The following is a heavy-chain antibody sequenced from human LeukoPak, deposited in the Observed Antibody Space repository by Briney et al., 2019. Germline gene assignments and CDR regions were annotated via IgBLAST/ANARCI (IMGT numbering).Heavy chain of an antibody. D-gene: IGHD3-9*01. CDR2: IDPSDSYT. CDR3: ARHGQGLTGYSWFDP. V-gene: IGHV5-10-1*01. CDR1: GDSFTSYW. Sequence: GESLKISCKGSGDSFTSYWISWVRQMPGKGLEWMGRIDPSDSYTNYSPSFQGHVTISADKSISTAYLQWSSLKASDTAMYYCARHGQGLTGYSWFDPWGQGTLVTVSS. J-gene: IGHJ5*02.